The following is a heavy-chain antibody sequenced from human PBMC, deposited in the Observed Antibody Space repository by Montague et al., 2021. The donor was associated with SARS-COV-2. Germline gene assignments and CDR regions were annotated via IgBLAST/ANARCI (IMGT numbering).Heavy chain of an antibody. CDR3: ARGADYDFWSGFLRYKWFDP. CDR2: INHSGST. V-gene: IGHV4-34*01. J-gene: IGHJ5*02. CDR1: GGSLSGYY. D-gene: IGHD3-3*01. Sequence: SETLSLTCAVYGGSLSGYYWAWIRQTPAKGLEWIGEINHSGSTNYNPSLKSRLTISVDTSKKQFSLKLNFMTAADTAVYYFARGADYDFWSGFLRYKWFDPWGLGTPVTVSS.